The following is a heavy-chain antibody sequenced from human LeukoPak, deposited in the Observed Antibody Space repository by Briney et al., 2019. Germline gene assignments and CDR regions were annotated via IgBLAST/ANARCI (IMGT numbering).Heavy chain of an antibody. D-gene: IGHD3-10*01. J-gene: IGHJ3*02. Sequence: ASVKVSCKASGYTFTSYYMHWVRQAPGQGLEWMGIINPSGGCTSYAQKFQGRVTMTRDTSTSTVYMELSSLRSEDTAVYYCAREYGSEDGAFDIWGQGTMVTVSS. CDR1: GYTFTSYY. V-gene: IGHV1-46*01. CDR2: INPSGGCT. CDR3: AREYGSEDGAFDI.